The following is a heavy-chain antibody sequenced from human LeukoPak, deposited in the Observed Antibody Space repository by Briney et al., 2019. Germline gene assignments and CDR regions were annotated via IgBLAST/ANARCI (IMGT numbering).Heavy chain of an antibody. CDR2: INHSGST. J-gene: IGHJ4*02. CDR3: ASVYEDCSSTSCPTDY. D-gene: IGHD2-2*01. Sequence: SETLSLTCAVYGGSFGGYYWSWIRQPPGKGLEWIGEINHSGSTNYNPSLKSRVTISVDTSKNQFSLKLSSVTAADTAVYYCASVYEDCSSTSCPTDYWGQGTLVTVSS. CDR1: GGSFGGYY. V-gene: IGHV4-34*01.